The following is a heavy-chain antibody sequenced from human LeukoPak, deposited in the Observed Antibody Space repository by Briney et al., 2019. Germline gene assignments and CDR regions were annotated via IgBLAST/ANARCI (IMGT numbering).Heavy chain of an antibody. CDR3: ARTNAPSGEVDY. CDR2: ISSSGSTI. Sequence: GGSLRLSCAASGFTISSYEMNWVRQAPGKGLEWVSYISSSGSTIYYADSVKGRFTISRDNAKNSLYLQMNSLRAEDTAVYYCARTNAPSGEVDYWGQGTLVTVSS. CDR1: GFTISSYE. D-gene: IGHD2-8*01. V-gene: IGHV3-48*03. J-gene: IGHJ4*02.